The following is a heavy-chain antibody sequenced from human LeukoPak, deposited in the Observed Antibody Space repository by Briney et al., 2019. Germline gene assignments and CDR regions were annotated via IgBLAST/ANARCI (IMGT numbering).Heavy chain of an antibody. Sequence: SQTLSLTCTVFARSISSYYWSWIPQPAAKRLECVWRIYTRVGTTFNPSLKRRVTMSVDTSKKQFSLKLSSVNAADTAVYYRARDVGLDSSGYYYFDYWGQGTMVTVSS. V-gene: IGHV4-4*07. CDR3: ARDVGLDSSGYYYFDY. CDR1: ARSISSYY. J-gene: IGHJ4*02. D-gene: IGHD3-22*01. CDR2: IYTRVGT.